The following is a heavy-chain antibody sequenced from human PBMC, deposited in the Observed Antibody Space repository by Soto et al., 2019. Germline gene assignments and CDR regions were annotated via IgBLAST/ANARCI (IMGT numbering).Heavy chain of an antibody. J-gene: IGHJ4*02. CDR1: GISLDSTAVG. CDR2: FYWDSDK. V-gene: IGHV2-5*02. Sequence: QITLNKPGPTLVKPMQTLTLTCNFSGISLDSTAVGVGRLRQPPGKALECLAPFYWDSDKRYNPSLTNGVITTTVTANIGVVLTMTDMAPAETGTHFIADFILGSTFVRGVTFEYWGQGVLVTVSS. D-gene: IGHD3-10*01. CDR3: ADFILGSTFVRGVTFEY.